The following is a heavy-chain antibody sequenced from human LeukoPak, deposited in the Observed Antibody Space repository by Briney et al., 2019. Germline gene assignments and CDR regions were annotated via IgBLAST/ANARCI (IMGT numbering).Heavy chain of an antibody. D-gene: IGHD2-2*01. CDR3: ARDRRCSSTSCRNWFDP. Sequence: PGGSLRLSCAASGFTFSSYWMNWARQAPGKGLEWVASINHNGNVNYYVDSVKGRFTISRDNAKNSLYLQMNSLRAEDTAVYYCARDRRCSSTSCRNWFDPWGQGTLVTVSS. V-gene: IGHV3-7*01. CDR2: INHNGNVN. CDR1: GFTFSSYW. J-gene: IGHJ5*02.